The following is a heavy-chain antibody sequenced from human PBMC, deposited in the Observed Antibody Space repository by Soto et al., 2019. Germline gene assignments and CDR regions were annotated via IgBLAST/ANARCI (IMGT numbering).Heavy chain of an antibody. CDR1: GGTFSSYT. CDR3: ARIFAVTPYYFDY. CDR2: IIPILGIA. V-gene: IGHV1-69*02. Sequence: ASVKVSCKASGGTFSSYTISWVRQAPGQGLEWMGRIIPILGIANYAQKFQGRVTITADKSTSTAYKELSSLRSEDTAVYYCARIFAVTPYYFDYWGQGTLVTVSS. D-gene: IGHD4-17*01. J-gene: IGHJ4*02.